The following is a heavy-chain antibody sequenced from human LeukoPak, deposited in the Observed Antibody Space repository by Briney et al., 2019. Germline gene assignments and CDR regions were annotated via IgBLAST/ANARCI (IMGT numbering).Heavy chain of an antibody. V-gene: IGHV1-18*01. CDR1: GYTFTSYG. D-gene: IGHD3-10*01. CDR3: ARDPPGGLSYYYYGMDV. CDR2: ISAYNGNT. Sequence: GASVKVSCKASGYTFTSYGISWVRQAPGQGLEWMGWISAYNGNTNYAQKLQGRVTMTTDTSTSTAYMELRSLRSDDTAVYYCARDPPGGLSYYYYGMDVWGQGTTVTVSS. J-gene: IGHJ6*02.